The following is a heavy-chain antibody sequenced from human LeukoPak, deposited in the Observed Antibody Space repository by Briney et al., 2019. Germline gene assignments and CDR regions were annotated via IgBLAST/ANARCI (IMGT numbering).Heavy chain of an antibody. CDR2: IYYSGST. V-gene: IGHV4-59*08. CDR1: GGSISSYY. CDR3: ARLYCSGGSCYFGRFGP. J-gene: IGHJ5*02. D-gene: IGHD2-15*01. Sequence: PSETLSLTCTVSGGSISSYYWSWIRQPPGKGLEGIGYIYYSGSTNYNPSLKSRVTISVDTSKNQFSLKLSSVTAADTAVYYCARLYCSGGSCYFGRFGPWGQGTLVTVSS.